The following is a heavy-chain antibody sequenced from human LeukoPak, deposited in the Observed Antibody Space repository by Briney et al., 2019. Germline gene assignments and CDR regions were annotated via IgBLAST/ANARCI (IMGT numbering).Heavy chain of an antibody. CDR1: GFSLSNARMG. Sequence: SGPTLVNPTETLTLTCTVSGFSLSNARMGVSWIRQPQGKALEWLAHIFSNDEKSYSTSLKSRLTISKDTSKSQVVLTMTNMDPVDTATYYCARIFTIFGVVTMYYFDYWGQGTLVTVSS. J-gene: IGHJ4*02. D-gene: IGHD3-3*01. CDR3: ARIFTIFGVVTMYYFDY. CDR2: IFSNDEK. V-gene: IGHV2-26*01.